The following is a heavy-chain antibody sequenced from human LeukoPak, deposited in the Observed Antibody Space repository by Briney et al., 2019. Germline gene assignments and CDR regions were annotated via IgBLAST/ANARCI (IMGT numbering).Heavy chain of an antibody. V-gene: IGHV4-31*03. CDR2: IYYSGST. Sequence: SETLSLTCTVSGGSISSGGYYWSWIRQHPGKGLEWIGYIYYSGSTYYNPSRKSRVTISVDTSKNHFSLKLSSVTAADTAVYYCARATYYDFWSGYYTGFRYFDYWGQGTLVTVSS. CDR3: ARATYYDFWSGYYTGFRYFDY. J-gene: IGHJ4*02. D-gene: IGHD3-3*01. CDR1: GGSISSGGYY.